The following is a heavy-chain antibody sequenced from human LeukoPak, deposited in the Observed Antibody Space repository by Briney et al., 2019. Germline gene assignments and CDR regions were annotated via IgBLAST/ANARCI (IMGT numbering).Heavy chain of an antibody. D-gene: IGHD3-22*01. CDR2: IYPGNSDT. CDR1: GYSFTSYW. V-gene: IGHV5-51*01. CDR3: ARRTYYYDSSGSNFDY. Sequence: GESLQISCKGSGYSFTSYWIGWGRRMPGKGVEGMGIIYPGNSDTRYSPSFQGQVTISADKSISTAYLQWSSLKASDTAMYYCARRTYYYDSSGSNFDYWGQGTLVTVSS. J-gene: IGHJ4*02.